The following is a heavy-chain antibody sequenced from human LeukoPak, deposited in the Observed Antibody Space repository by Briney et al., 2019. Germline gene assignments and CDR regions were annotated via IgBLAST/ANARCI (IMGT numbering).Heavy chain of an antibody. D-gene: IGHD3-22*01. J-gene: IGHJ3*01. Sequence: SVKVSCKASGGSFTFTSHAISWVRQAPGQGLEWMGGLIPIYGSANYAQKFQGRVPITSDESTRTVYMKLSSLRPEDSAVYYCAGFFYDNSGDAFDLWGQGTMVTVSS. V-gene: IGHV1-69*13. CDR2: LIPIYGSA. CDR1: GGSFTFTSHA. CDR3: AGFFYDNSGDAFDL.